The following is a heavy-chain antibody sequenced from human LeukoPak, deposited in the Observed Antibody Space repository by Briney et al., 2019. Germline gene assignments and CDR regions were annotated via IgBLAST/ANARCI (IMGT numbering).Heavy chain of an antibody. CDR1: GGSISSSDFN. Sequence: PSETLSLTCTVSGGSISSSDFNWGWIRQPPGKGLEWIGVSSYSGSTYYNPSLKSRVTISVDTSKSHFSLKLSSVTAADTAIYYCARLDKGIKAAYFDYWGQGTLVTVSS. D-gene: IGHD6-25*01. J-gene: IGHJ4*02. CDR3: ARLDKGIKAAYFDY. V-gene: IGHV4-39*01. CDR2: SSYSGST.